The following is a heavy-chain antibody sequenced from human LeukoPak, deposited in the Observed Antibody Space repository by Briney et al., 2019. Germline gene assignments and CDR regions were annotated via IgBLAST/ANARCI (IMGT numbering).Heavy chain of an antibody. D-gene: IGHD4-17*01. CDR3: ARRSTDGDYDWFDP. Sequence: GESLKISCKGSGYSFTSYWIGWVRQTPGKGLEWMGIIYPDDSDIRYSPSFQGHITISADKSISTAYLQWSSLRASDTAMYYCARRSTDGDYDWFDPWGQGTLVTVSS. V-gene: IGHV5-51*01. CDR1: GYSFTSYW. CDR2: IYPDDSDI. J-gene: IGHJ5*02.